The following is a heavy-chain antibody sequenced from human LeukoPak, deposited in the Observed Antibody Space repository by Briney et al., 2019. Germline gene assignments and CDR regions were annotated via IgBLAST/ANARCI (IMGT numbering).Heavy chain of an antibody. Sequence: GGSLRPSCAASGFIFSSYSMNWVRQAPGKGLEWVSSISSSSSTMYYADSVKGRFTISRDNAKNSLYLQMNSLRAEDTAVYYCARDGWFGELSPYYFDCWGQGTLVTVSS. V-gene: IGHV3-48*01. CDR3: ARDGWFGELSPYYFDC. CDR1: GFIFSSYS. D-gene: IGHD3-10*01. J-gene: IGHJ4*02. CDR2: ISSSSSTM.